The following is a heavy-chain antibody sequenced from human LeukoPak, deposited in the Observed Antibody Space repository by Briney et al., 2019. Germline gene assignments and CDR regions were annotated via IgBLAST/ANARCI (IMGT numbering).Heavy chain of an antibody. D-gene: IGHD3-10*01. CDR2: INHSGST. J-gene: IGHJ5*02. CDR3: ARVGRARGVPNWFDP. V-gene: IGHV4-34*01. Sequence: SETLSLTCAVSGGSFSGYYWNWIRQPPGKGLELIGEINHSGSTNYNPSLKSRLSISVDTSKNQFSLKLSSVTAADAAVYYCARVGRARGVPNWFDPWGQGTLVTVSS. CDR1: GGSFSGYY.